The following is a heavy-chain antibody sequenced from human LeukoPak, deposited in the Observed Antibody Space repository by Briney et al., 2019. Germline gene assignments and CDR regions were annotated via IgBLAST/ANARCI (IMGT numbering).Heavy chain of an antibody. CDR3: ARVGYTGAWYSSPPFDY. CDR2: IYSGGST. CDR1: GFTVSSNY. Sequence: GGSLRLSCAVSGFTVSSNYMSWVRQAPGKGLEWVSIIYSGGSTYYADSVKGRFTISRDNSKNTLYLQMNSLRAEDTAVYYCARVGYTGAWYSSPPFDYWGQGTLVTVSS. J-gene: IGHJ4*02. V-gene: IGHV3-66*01. D-gene: IGHD2-15*01.